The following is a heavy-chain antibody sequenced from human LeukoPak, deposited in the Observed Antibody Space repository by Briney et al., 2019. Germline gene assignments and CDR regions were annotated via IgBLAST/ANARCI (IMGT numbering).Heavy chain of an antibody. J-gene: IGHJ5*02. Sequence: GRSLRLSCEASGFTFSSYAMHWVRQAPGKGLEWVAVVSLDGRNKYYADSVKDRFTISRDNSKNTLYLQMNSLRAEDTAVYYCARGREYYYGSGNPTWGQGTLVTVSS. V-gene: IGHV3-30*04. CDR2: VSLDGRNK. D-gene: IGHD3-10*01. CDR3: ARGREYYYGSGNPT. CDR1: GFTFSSYA.